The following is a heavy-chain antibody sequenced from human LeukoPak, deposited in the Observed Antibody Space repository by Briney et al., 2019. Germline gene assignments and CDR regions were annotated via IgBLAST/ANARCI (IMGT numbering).Heavy chain of an antibody. Sequence: GGSLRLSCAASGFTFSSKRMHWVRQTPGRGLVWVSRISPDGSKTTYADSVKARFTISRDNARETLFLHMNSLRAEDTAVYYCARDFYANDYHSSGDDFDFWGQGTLVTVSS. D-gene: IGHD3-22*01. CDR3: ARDFYANDYHSSGDDFDF. CDR2: ISPDGSKT. CDR1: GFTFSSKR. V-gene: IGHV3-74*01. J-gene: IGHJ4*02.